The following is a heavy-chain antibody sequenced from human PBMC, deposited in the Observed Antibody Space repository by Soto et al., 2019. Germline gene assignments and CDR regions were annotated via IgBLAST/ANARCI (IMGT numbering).Heavy chain of an antibody. Sequence: SETLSLTCSVSGDSINSDKYYWGWIRQPPGKGLEWIGSIYFRGNTYYNPSLKSRVTISLDTSKNQFSLKLSSVTAADTAVYYCARTLPRGYDFWSGYREYYFDYWGQGTLVTVSS. CDR3: ARTLPRGYDFWSGYREYYFDY. CDR2: IYFRGNT. D-gene: IGHD3-3*01. CDR1: GDSINSDKYY. V-gene: IGHV4-39*01. J-gene: IGHJ4*02.